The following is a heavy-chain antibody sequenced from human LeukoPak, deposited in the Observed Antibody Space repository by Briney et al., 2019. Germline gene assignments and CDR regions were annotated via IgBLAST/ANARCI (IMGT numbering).Heavy chain of an antibody. CDR2: ISSSSSYI. J-gene: IGHJ3*02. D-gene: IGHD1-26*01. V-gene: IGHV3-21*04. CDR1: GFTFSSYN. Sequence: GGSLRLSCAASGFTFSSYNMNWVRQAPGKGLEWVSSISSSSSYIYYADSVKGRFTISRDNAKKSLCLQMNSLRAEDTAVYYCARGGSYLSAFDIWGQGTMVTVSS. CDR3: ARGGSYLSAFDI.